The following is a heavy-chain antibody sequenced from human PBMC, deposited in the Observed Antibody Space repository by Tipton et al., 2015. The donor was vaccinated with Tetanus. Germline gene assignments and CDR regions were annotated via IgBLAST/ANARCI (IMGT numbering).Heavy chain of an antibody. Sequence: TLSLTCTVSGDSITRDGYSWHWIRQPPGKGLEWIAYIFHSGSTNYSPSLKSRVAISMDTSKNQISLKLSSVTAADTAVYYCARRSYCSSSRCFDAFDLWGQGTMVTASS. CDR2: IFHSGST. CDR1: GDSITRDGYS. D-gene: IGHD2-2*01. J-gene: IGHJ3*01. V-gene: IGHV4-61*08. CDR3: ARRSYCSSSRCFDAFDL.